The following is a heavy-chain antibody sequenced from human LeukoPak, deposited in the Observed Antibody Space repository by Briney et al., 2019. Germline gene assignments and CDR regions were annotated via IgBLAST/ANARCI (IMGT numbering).Heavy chain of an antibody. J-gene: IGHJ5*02. V-gene: IGHV4-61*02. D-gene: IGHD5-24*01. CDR1: GGSISSGSYY. CDR2: VYTSGST. Sequence: SETLSLTCTVSGGSISSGSYYWSWIRQPAGRGLEWIGRVYTSGSTNYNPSLKSRVTISIDTSKNQFSLKLSSVTAADTAVYYCARGDRDGYNYIDNWFDPWGQGTLVTVSS. CDR3: ARGDRDGYNYIDNWFDP.